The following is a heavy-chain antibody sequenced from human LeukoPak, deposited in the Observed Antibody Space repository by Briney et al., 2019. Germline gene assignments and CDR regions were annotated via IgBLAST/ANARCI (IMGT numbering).Heavy chain of an antibody. CDR2: IYYTGNT. CDR1: GYSISSGYY. CDR3: ARQTGSGLFILP. J-gene: IGHJ4*02. V-gene: IGHV4-38-2*02. Sequence: SETLSLTCTVSGYSISSGYYWGWIRQPPGKGLEWIGSIYYTGNTYYNASLKSQVSISIDTSKNQFSLKLTSVTAADTSVYYCARQTGSGLFILPGGQGTLVTVSS. D-gene: IGHD3/OR15-3a*01.